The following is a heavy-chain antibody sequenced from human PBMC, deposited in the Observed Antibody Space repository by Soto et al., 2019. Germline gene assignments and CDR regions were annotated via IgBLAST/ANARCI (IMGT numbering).Heavy chain of an antibody. V-gene: IGHV1-69*01. Sequence: QVQLVQSGAEVKKPGSSVKVSCKASGGTFSSYAISWVRQAPGQGLEWMGGIIPIFGTANYAQKFQGRVTITADESTSTADMELSSLRSEDTAVYYCARDGRKAAAGPYYYYGMDVWGQGTTVTVSS. CDR1: GGTFSSYA. CDR2: IIPIFGTA. CDR3: ARDGRKAAAGPYYYYGMDV. D-gene: IGHD6-13*01. J-gene: IGHJ6*02.